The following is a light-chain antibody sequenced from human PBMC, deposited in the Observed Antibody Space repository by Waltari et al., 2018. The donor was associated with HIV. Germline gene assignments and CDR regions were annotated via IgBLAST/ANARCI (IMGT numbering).Light chain of an antibody. Sequence: QSVLTQPPSASGTPGQRVTISCSGSSSNIGSNTLNWYQQLPGTSPKLLIYYTNQRPSGAPDRSAGSKSGTSASLAISGLQSEDEADYYCAACDDSLMGVFGGGTRLTVL. V-gene: IGLV1-44*01. J-gene: IGLJ3*02. CDR3: AACDDSLMGV. CDR2: YTN. CDR1: SSNIGSNT.